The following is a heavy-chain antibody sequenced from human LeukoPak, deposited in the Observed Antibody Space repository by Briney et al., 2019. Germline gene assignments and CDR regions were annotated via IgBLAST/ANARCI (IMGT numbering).Heavy chain of an antibody. D-gene: IGHD2-21*01. Sequence: SETLSLTCTVSGDSISSYYWNWIRHPPGKGLEWIGYIYYTGSTNYNPSLESRVIISVDRSKSQSSLKLSAVTAADTAVYYCAREPTYSRFDPWGQGTLVTVSS. J-gene: IGHJ5*02. CDR3: AREPTYSRFDP. CDR1: GDSISSYY. V-gene: IGHV4-59*12. CDR2: IYYTGST.